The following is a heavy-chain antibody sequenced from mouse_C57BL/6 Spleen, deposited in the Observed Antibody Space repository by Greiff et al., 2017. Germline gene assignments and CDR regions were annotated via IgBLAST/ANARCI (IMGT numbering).Heavy chain of an antibody. D-gene: IGHD2-2*01. CDR1: GYTFTSYW. J-gene: IGHJ4*01. CDR2: IDPSDSYT. CDR3: ARGRGRGYPLAMDY. Sequence: QVQLQQPGAELVRPGTSVKLSCKASGYTFTSYWMHWVKQRPGQGLAWIGVIDPSDSYTNYNQKFQGKATLTVDTSSSTAYMQLISLTSEDSAVYYCARGRGRGYPLAMDYWGKGTSVTVSS. V-gene: IGHV1-59*01.